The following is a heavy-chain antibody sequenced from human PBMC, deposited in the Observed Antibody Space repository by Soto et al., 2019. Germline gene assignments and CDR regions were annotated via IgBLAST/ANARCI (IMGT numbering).Heavy chain of an antibody. CDR1: GFSLSSSAVG. CDR3: PHGNGYNHFDD. J-gene: IGHJ4*02. CDR2: LYWNDDK. D-gene: IGHD5-12*01. V-gene: IGHV2-5*01. Sequence: SGPTLVNPTQTLTLTCTFSGFSLSSSAVGVGWIRQPPGKALEWLALLYWNDDKTYSPSLKSRLTIAKDTSKNQVVLTMTNMDPAHTATYYCPHGNGYNHFDDWGPGTLVTVSS.